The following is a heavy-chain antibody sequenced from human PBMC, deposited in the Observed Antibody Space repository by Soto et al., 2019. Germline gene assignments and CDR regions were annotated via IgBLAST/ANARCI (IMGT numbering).Heavy chain of an antibody. CDR3: ARGEAWTDEAVDI. CDR2: IWKDGNNK. V-gene: IGHV3-33*01. J-gene: IGHJ3*02. D-gene: IGHD1-26*01. CDR1: GFTVSNYG. Sequence: QVQLVESGGGVVQPGQSLRLSCAASGFTVSNYGMHWVRQAPGKGLEWVAVIWKDGNNKYYRDSVKGRFTISRDNSKNTLELQMSRLRGEDTGVDDGARGEAWTDEAVDIWGQGTMVTVSS.